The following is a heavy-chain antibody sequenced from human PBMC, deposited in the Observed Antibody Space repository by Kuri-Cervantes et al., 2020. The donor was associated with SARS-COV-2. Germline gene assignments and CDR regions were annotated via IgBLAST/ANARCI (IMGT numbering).Heavy chain of an antibody. CDR3: AREGYYYDSTEANREGLNAFDI. CDR1: GFPFSSYA. J-gene: IGHJ3*02. V-gene: IGHV3-23*01. D-gene: IGHD3-22*01. CDR2: ISGSGGST. Sequence: GESLKISCAASGFPFSSYAMSWVRQAPGKGLEWVSAISGSGGSTYYADSVKGRFTISRDNAKNTLYLQMNSLRAEDTAVYYCAREGYYYDSTEANREGLNAFDIWGQGTMVTVSS.